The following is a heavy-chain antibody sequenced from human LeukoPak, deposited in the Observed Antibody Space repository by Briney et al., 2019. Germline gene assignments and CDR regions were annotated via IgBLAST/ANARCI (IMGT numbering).Heavy chain of an antibody. V-gene: IGHV4-39*01. CDR1: GGSISSSSYY. D-gene: IGHD6-19*01. J-gene: IGHJ4*02. Sequence: PSETLSLTCTVSGGSISSSSYYWGWIRQPPGKGLEWIGSIYYSGSTYYNPSLKSRVTISVDTSKNQFSLKLSSVTAADTAVYYRARQRNTPNSSGWLDYWGQGTLVTVSS. CDR2: IYYSGST. CDR3: ARQRNTPNSSGWLDY.